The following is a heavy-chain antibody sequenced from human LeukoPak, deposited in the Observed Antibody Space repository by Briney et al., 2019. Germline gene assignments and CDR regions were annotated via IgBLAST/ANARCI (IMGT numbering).Heavy chain of an antibody. V-gene: IGHV3-30*03. Sequence: GGSLRLSCVASGFTFSSYWMSWVRQAPGKGLDWVAVILENGSYQYYADSVKGRFTISRDNSKNTLFLQMNSLRGEDTAMYYCARVQGGGFRTADSWGQGTLVTVSS. CDR1: GFTFSSYW. CDR3: ARVQGGGFRTADS. J-gene: IGHJ4*02. D-gene: IGHD1-14*01. CDR2: ILENGSYQ.